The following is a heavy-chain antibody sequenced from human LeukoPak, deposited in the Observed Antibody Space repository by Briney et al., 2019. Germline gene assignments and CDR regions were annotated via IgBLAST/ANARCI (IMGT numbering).Heavy chain of an antibody. J-gene: IGHJ6*03. V-gene: IGHV3-21*01. CDR2: ISSSSSYI. D-gene: IGHD3-22*01. CDR1: GFTFSSYN. CDR3: AKTYYYDSSGYYYSLGLYYYYYMDV. Sequence: GGSLRLSCAASGFTFSSYNMNWVRQAPGKGLEWVSSISSSSSYIYYADSVKGRFTISRDNAKNSLYLQMNSLRAEDTAVYYCAKTYYYDSSGYYYSLGLYYYYYMDVWGKGTTVTVSS.